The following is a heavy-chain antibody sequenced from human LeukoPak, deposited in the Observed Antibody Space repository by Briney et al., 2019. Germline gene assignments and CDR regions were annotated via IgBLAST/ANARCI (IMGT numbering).Heavy chain of an antibody. V-gene: IGHV1-69*13. D-gene: IGHD6-19*01. CDR2: IIPIFGTA. CDR1: GGTFSSYT. Sequence: GASVKVSCKASGGTFSSYTISWVRQAPGQGLEWMGGIIPIFGTANYAQKFQGRVTITADESTSTAYMELSSLRSEDTAVYYCARGAVAGTDYWGQGTLVTVSS. CDR3: ARGAVAGTDY. J-gene: IGHJ4*02.